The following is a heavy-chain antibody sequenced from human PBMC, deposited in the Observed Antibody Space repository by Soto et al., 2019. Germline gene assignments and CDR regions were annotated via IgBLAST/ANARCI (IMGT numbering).Heavy chain of an antibody. D-gene: IGHD6-13*01. CDR3: ARDSGANLSSS. CDR2: IVPIYRTA. V-gene: IGHV1-69*13. CDR1: GGTFSSYR. J-gene: IGHJ4*02. Sequence: SVKVSCKASGGTFSSYRFNWVRQARGQGLEWLGGIVPIYRTADYAQKFQGRVTITADESTRTVYMELSSLKSQDTALYYCARDSGANLSSSWGQGTLVTVSS.